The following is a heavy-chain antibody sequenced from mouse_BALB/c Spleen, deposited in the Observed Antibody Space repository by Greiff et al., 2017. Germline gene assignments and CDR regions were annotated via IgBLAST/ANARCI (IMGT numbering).Heavy chain of an antibody. D-gene: IGHD1-1*01. CDR2: INPSSGYT. Sequence: VHLVESAAELARPGASVKMSCKASGYTFTSYTMHWVKQRPGQGLEWIGYINPSSGYTEYNQKFKDKTTLTADKSSSTAYMQLSSLTSEDSAVYYCAREGVLRSSFAYWGQGTLVTVSA. V-gene: IGHV1-4*02. CDR3: AREGVLRSSFAY. CDR1: GYTFTSYT. J-gene: IGHJ3*01.